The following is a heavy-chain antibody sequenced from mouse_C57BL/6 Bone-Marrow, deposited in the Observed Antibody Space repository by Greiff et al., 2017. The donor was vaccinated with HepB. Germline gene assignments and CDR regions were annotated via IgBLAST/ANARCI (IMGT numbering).Heavy chain of an antibody. V-gene: IGHV1-9*01. D-gene: IGHD1-1*01. Sequence: QVQLQQSGAELMKPGASVKLSCKATGYTFTGYWIEWVKQRPGHGLEWIGEMLPGSGSTNYNEKFKGKATFTADTSSNTAYMQLSSLTTEDSAIYYCASRVITTVVATDYYAMDYWGQGTAVTVSS. CDR3: ASRVITTVVATDYYAMDY. CDR1: GYTFTGYW. CDR2: MLPGSGST. J-gene: IGHJ4*01.